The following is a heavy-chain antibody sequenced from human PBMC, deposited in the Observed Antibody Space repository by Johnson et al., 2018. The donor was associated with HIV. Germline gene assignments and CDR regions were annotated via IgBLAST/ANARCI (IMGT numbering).Heavy chain of an antibody. CDR3: AKARSVYDFRSGTADDAFDI. Sequence: VQLVESGGGVVQPGRSLRLSCAASGFTFSSYAMHWVRLAPGKGLEWVAVILYDGSDKYYADSVQGRFTISRDNAKNTLYLQMNSLRAEDTAVYYCAKARSVYDFRSGTADDAFDIWGQGTMVTVSS. CDR2: ILYDGSDK. J-gene: IGHJ3*02. D-gene: IGHD3-3*01. V-gene: IGHV3-30*04. CDR1: GFTFSSYA.